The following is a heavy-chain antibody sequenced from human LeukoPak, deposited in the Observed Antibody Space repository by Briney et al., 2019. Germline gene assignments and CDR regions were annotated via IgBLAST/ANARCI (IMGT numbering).Heavy chain of an antibody. CDR2: INSDGSST. Sequence: GGSLRLSCAASGFTFSSYWMHWVRQAPGKGLVWVPRINSDGSSTSYADSVKGRFTISRDNAKNTLYLQMNSLRAEDTAVYYCARDALSVVAATLGFDPWGQGTLVTVSS. CDR3: ARDALSVVAATLGFDP. D-gene: IGHD2-15*01. V-gene: IGHV3-74*01. J-gene: IGHJ5*02. CDR1: GFTFSSYW.